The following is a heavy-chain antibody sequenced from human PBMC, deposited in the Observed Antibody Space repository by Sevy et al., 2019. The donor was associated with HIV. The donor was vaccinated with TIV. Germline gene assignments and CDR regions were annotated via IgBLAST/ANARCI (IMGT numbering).Heavy chain of an antibody. CDR3: AKVKEQQLVLHDAFDI. CDR2: ISGSGGST. CDR1: GFTFSSYA. Sequence: GGSLRLSCAASGFTFSSYAMSWVRQAPGKGLEWVSAISGSGGSTYYADSVKGRFTISRDNSKNTLYLQMNSLRAEDTAVYYCAKVKEQQLVLHDAFDIWGQGTMVTVS. V-gene: IGHV3-23*01. D-gene: IGHD6-13*01. J-gene: IGHJ3*02.